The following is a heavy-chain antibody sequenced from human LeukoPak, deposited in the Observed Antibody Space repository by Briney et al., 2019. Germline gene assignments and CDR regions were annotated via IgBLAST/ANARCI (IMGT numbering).Heavy chain of an antibody. CDR2: IYSGGST. Sequence: GGSLRLSCVVSGFTVSSNYMSWVRQAPGKGLEWVSVIYSGGSTYFADSVKGRFNIFRDTSKNTLYIQMNSLRAEDTAVYYCATRKNWKSDVFDIWGQGTMVTVSS. V-gene: IGHV3-66*01. D-gene: IGHD1-1*01. CDR3: ATRKNWKSDVFDI. CDR1: GFTVSSNY. J-gene: IGHJ3*02.